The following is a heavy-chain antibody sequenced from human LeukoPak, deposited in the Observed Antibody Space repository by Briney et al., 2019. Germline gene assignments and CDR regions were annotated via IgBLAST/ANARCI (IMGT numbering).Heavy chain of an antibody. CDR1: GFTFSSYS. Sequence: PGGSLRLSCAASGFTFSSYSMNWVRQAPGKGLEWVSSISSSSSYIYYADSVKGRFTISRGNAKNSLYLQMNSLRAEDTAVYYCARDGPKTMVTFYYYYYCMDVWGKGTTVTVSS. CDR3: ARDGPKTMVTFYYYYYCMDV. D-gene: IGHD5-18*01. V-gene: IGHV3-21*01. CDR2: ISSSSSYI. J-gene: IGHJ6*03.